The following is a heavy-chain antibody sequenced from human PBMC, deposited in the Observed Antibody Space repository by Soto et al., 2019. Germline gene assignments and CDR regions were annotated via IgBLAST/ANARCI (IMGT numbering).Heavy chain of an antibody. CDR1: GCTFSSYE. CDR3: ARAKYYCDSSGAYCMDV. CDR2: ISSSGSTI. Sequence: GGSLRLSCAASGCTFSSYEMNWVRQAPGKGLEWVSYISSSGSTIYYADSVKGRFTISRDNAKNSLYLQMNSMRAEDTAVYYCARAKYYCDSSGAYCMDVCGQGTTVSVSS. D-gene: IGHD3-22*01. V-gene: IGHV3-48*03. J-gene: IGHJ6*02.